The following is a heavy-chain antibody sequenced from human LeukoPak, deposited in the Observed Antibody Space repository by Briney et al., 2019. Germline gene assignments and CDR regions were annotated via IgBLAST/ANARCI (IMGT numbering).Heavy chain of an antibody. J-gene: IGHJ6*03. Sequence: PGRSLRLSCAASGFTFSSYAMHWVRQAPGKGLEWVAVISYDGSNKYYADSVKGRFTISRDNAKNSLYLQMNSLRAEDTAVYYCARDPSGPYGGKAHYYYYYMDVWGKGTTVTVSS. CDR3: ARDPSGPYGGKAHYYYYYMDV. CDR2: ISYDGSNK. D-gene: IGHD4-23*01. V-gene: IGHV3-30-3*01. CDR1: GFTFSSYA.